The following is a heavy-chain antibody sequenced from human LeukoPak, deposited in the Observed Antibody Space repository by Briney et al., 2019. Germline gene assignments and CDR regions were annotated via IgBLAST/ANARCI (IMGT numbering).Heavy chain of an antibody. J-gene: IGHJ4*02. CDR3: ARGSYGSFDY. V-gene: IGHV3-21*01. CDR2: LPGSSTYT. D-gene: IGHD5-18*01. Sequence: AGSLRLSCAASGFTFSTYNMNWVRQAPGKELKWVSSLPGSSTYTYYADSLKGRFTISRDTTKNSLYLQMHSLSPEDTAVYCCARGSYGSFDYWGQGTLVSVSS. CDR1: GFTFSTYN.